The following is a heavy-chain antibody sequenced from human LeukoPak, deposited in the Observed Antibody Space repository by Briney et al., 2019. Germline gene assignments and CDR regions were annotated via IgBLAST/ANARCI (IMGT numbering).Heavy chain of an antibody. V-gene: IGHV3-48*03. J-gene: IGHJ4*02. CDR1: GFTFTTYE. CDR2: ISANGDTI. Sequence: GGSLRLSCAASGFTFTTYEMNWVRQAPGKGLEWLSYISANGDTIYYADSVKGRFTISRDNSRKSLYLQMNSLRVEDTGIYYCVSAYGGLLDYWGQGTLVTVSS. CDR3: VSAYGGLLDY. D-gene: IGHD3-16*01.